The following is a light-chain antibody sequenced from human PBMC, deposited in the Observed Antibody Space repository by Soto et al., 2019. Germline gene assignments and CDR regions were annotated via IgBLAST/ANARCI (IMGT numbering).Light chain of an antibody. V-gene: IGKV3-20*01. CDR3: HQYGASPET. J-gene: IGKJ1*01. CDR2: GAS. Sequence: GWTQTPGTLSLSPGERVTLSCRASQSVTGSSIAWFQQKPGQAPRLLMYGASNRATGIPHRFSGSGSGTDFTLTISSLEPEDFAVYFCHQYGASPETFGQGTKVAI. CDR1: QSVTGSS.